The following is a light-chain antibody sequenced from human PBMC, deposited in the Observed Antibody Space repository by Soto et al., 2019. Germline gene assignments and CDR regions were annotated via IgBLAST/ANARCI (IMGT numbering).Light chain of an antibody. V-gene: IGKV1-27*01. J-gene: IGKJ1*01. CDR2: AAS. CDR1: QDVSNY. CDR3: QKYNSAPVW. Sequence: DIQMTQSPSSLSASVGDRVTITCRASQDVSNYLAWYQQKPGKAPKLLFYAASTLQSGVPSRFSGSGSGTDFTLTISSLQPEDVATYYCQKYNSAPVWFGQGTKVEIK.